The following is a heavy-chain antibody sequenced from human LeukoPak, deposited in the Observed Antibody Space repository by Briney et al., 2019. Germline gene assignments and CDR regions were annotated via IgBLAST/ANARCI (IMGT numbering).Heavy chain of an antibody. CDR3: AKEGCSSTSCYPGPYYFDY. V-gene: IGHV3-30*02. D-gene: IGHD2-2*01. CDR1: GFTFSSYG. J-gene: IGHJ4*02. CDR2: IRYDGSNK. Sequence: GGSLRLSCAASGFTFSSYGMHWVRQAPGKGLEWVAFIRYDGSNKYYADSVKGRFTISRDNSKNTLYLQMNSLRAEDTAVYYCAKEGCSSTSCYPGPYYFDYWGQGTLVTVSS.